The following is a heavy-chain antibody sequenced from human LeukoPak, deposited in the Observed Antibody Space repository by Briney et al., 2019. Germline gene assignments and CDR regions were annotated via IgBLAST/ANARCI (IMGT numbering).Heavy chain of an antibody. D-gene: IGHD6-13*01. CDR3: ARGVIFPGYSSSWCFDY. Sequence: ASVKVSCKASGYTFTVYYMHWVRQAPGQGLEWMGWINPNSGVTYYAQNFQGRVTMTRDTSISTAYMELSSLRSDDTAVYYCARGVIFPGYSSSWCFDYWGQGSLVTVSS. CDR2: INPNSGVT. CDR1: GYTFTVYY. V-gene: IGHV1-2*02. J-gene: IGHJ4*02.